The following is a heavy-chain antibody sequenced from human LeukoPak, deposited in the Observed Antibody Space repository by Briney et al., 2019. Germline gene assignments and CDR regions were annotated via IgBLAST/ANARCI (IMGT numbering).Heavy chain of an antibody. J-gene: IGHJ5*02. CDR1: GGSISSYY. D-gene: IGHD1-7*01. CDR3: ARGRGINNWNLGALDP. Sequence: KPSETLSLTCTVSGGSISSYYWSWIRQPPGKGLEWIGYIYYSGSTNYNPSLKSRVTISVDTSKNQFSLRLSSVTAADTAVYYCARGRGINNWNLGALDPWGQGTLVTVSS. CDR2: IYYSGST. V-gene: IGHV4-59*01.